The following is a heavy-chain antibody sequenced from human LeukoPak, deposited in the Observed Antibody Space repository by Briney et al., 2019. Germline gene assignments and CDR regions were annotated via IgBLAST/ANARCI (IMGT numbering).Heavy chain of an antibody. J-gene: IGHJ6*02. CDR3: ARNVGIVVVPTAINGMDV. Sequence: SETLSLTCAVYGRSFSGYYWSWIRQPPGKGLEWIGEINHSGSTNYNPSLKSRVTISVDTSKNQFSLKLSSVTAADTAVYYCARNVGIVVVPTAINGMDVWGQGTTVTVSS. CDR1: GRSFSGYY. D-gene: IGHD2-2*02. CDR2: INHSGST. V-gene: IGHV4-34*01.